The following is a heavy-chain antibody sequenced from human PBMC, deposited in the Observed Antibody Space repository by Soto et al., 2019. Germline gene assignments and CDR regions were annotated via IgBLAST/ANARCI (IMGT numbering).Heavy chain of an antibody. V-gene: IGHV1-69*13. CDR3: ARDPYGDFSYYFDY. CDR1: GGTFSSYA. J-gene: IGHJ4*02. D-gene: IGHD4-17*01. Sequence: ASVKVSCKASGGTFSSYAISWVRQAPGQGLEWMGGIIPIFGTANYAQKFQGRVTITADESTSTAYMELSSLRSEDTAVYYCARDPYGDFSYYFDYWGQGTLVTVSS. CDR2: IIPIFGTA.